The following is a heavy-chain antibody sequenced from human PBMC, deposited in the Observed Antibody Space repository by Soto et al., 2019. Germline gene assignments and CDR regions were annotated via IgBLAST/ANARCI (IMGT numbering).Heavy chain of an antibody. CDR3: ARESEDLTSNFDY. CDR1: GFTFTRYS. V-gene: IGHV3-21*06. CDR2: ISSTTNYI. Sequence: GGSLRLSCAASGFTFTRYSMNWVRQVPGKELGWVSSISSTTNYIYYGDSMKGRFTISRDNAKNSLYREMNNLRAEDTAVYYCARESEDLTSNFDYWGQGTLVTVSS. J-gene: IGHJ4*02.